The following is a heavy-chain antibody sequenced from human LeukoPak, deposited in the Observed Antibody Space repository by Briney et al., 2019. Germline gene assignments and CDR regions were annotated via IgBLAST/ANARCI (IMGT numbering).Heavy chain of an antibody. CDR3: ARSPYDFWSGYYYFDY. CDR2: IYHSGST. Sequence: SQTLSLTCAVSGGSISSGGYSWSWIRQPPGEGLEWIGYIYHSGSTYYNPSLKSRVTISVDRSKNQFSLKLSSVAAADTAVYYCARSPYDFWSGYYYFDYWGQGTLVTVSS. V-gene: IGHV4-30-2*01. CDR1: GGSISSGGYS. J-gene: IGHJ4*02. D-gene: IGHD3-3*01.